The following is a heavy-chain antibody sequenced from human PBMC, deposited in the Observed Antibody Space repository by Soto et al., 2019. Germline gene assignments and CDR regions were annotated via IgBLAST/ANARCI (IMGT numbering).Heavy chain of an antibody. J-gene: IGHJ4*02. CDR2: ISSSSSYI. CDR1: GFTFSSYS. V-gene: IGHV3-21*01. Sequence: EVQLVESGGGLVKPGGSLRLSCAASGFTFSSYSMNWVRQAPGKGLEWVSSISSSSSYIYYADSVKGRFTISRDNAKNSLYLQMNSLRAEDTAVYYCARDRGYSGYDYDYWGQGTLVTVSS. CDR3: ARDRGYSGYDYDY. D-gene: IGHD5-12*01.